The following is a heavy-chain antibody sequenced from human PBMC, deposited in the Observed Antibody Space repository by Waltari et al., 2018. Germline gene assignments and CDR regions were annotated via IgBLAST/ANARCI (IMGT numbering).Heavy chain of an antibody. CDR1: GFTFSSYA. D-gene: IGHD3-3*01. Sequence: EVQLLESGGGLVQPGGSLRLSCAASGFTFSSYAMSWVRQAPGQGLERVPAISGSCGSTYYADSGKGRFTISRDNSKNTLYLQMNSLRAEDTAVYYCAKGYDFWSDKEPHDPTTPRTDDYWGQGTLVTVSS. J-gene: IGHJ4*02. V-gene: IGHV3-23*01. CDR3: AKGYDFWSDKEPHDPTTPRTDDY. CDR2: ISGSCGST.